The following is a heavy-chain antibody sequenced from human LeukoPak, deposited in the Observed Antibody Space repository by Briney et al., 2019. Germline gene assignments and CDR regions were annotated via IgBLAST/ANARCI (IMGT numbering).Heavy chain of an antibody. CDR2: IYTSGST. CDR3: ARFHYYDSSGSQRGSDAFDI. V-gene: IGHV4-4*07. Sequence: PSETLSHTCTVSGGSISSYYWSWIRQPAGKGLEWIGRIYTSGSTNYNPSLKSRVTMSVDTSKNQFSLKLSSVTAADTAVYYCARFHYYDSSGSQRGSDAFDIWGQGTMVTVSS. CDR1: GGSISSYY. J-gene: IGHJ3*02. D-gene: IGHD3-22*01.